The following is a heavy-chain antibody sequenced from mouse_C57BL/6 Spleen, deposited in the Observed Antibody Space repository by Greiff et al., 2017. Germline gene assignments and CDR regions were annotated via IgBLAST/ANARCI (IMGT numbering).Heavy chain of an antibody. CDR2: ITHSGET. D-gene: IGHD2-3*01. J-gene: IGHJ4*01. CDR1: GFPITSGYY. V-gene: IGHV12-3*01. Sequence: VQLQQSGPGLVKPSQSLFLTCSITGFPITSGYYWIWIRQSPGKPLEWMGYITHSGETFYNPSLQSPISITRETSKNQFFLQLSSVTTEDTAMYYCAGALDGYYAMDYWGQGTSVTVSS. CDR3: AGALDGYYAMDY.